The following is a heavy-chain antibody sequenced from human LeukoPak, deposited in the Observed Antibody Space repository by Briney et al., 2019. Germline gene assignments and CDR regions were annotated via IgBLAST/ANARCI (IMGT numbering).Heavy chain of an antibody. CDR1: GGSFSGYY. CDR3: ARGVTQGSIAAAGIDY. V-gene: IGHV4-34*01. D-gene: IGHD6-13*01. J-gene: IGHJ4*02. CDR2: INHSGST. Sequence: TSETLSLTCAVYGGSFSGYYWSWIRQPPGKGLERIGEINHSGSTNYNPSLKSRVTISVDTSKNQFSLKLSSVTAADTAVYYCARGVTQGSIAAAGIDYWGQGTLVTVSS.